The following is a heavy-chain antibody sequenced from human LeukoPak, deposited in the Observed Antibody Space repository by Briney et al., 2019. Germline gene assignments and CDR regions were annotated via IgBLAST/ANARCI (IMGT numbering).Heavy chain of an antibody. CDR2: INPNSGGT. D-gene: IGHD6-13*01. CDR3: ARESAMDSSSWYYYYYMDV. J-gene: IGHJ6*03. V-gene: IGHV1-2*02. CDR1: GYTFTGYY. Sequence: ASVKVPCKASGYTFTGYYMHWVRQAPGQGLEWMGWINPNSGGTNYAQKFQGRVTMTRDTSISTAYMELSRLRSDDTAVYYCARESAMDSSSWYYYYYMDVWGKGTTVTVSS.